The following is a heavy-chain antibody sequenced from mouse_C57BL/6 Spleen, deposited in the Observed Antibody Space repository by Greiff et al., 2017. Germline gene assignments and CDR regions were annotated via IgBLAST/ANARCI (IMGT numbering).Heavy chain of an antibody. CDR2: FYPGSGSI. Sequence: VQLQQSGAELVKPGASVKLSCKASGYTFTEYTIHWVKQRPGKGLEWIGWFYPGSGSIKYNEKFKDKATLTADKSSSTVYMELSILTSVDSAVYFCARHEDDYYGSSYYAMDYWGQGTSVTVSS. CDR3: ARHEDDYYGSSYYAMDY. J-gene: IGHJ4*01. CDR1: GYTFTEYT. V-gene: IGHV1-62-2*01. D-gene: IGHD1-1*01.